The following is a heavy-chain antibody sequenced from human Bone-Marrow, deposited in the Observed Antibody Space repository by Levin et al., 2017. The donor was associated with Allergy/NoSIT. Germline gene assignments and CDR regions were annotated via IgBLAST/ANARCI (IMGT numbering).Heavy chain of an antibody. CDR1: GFRVETFA. V-gene: IGHV3-23*01. Sequence: GGSLRLSCAVSGFRVETFAMSWVRQTPGKGLEWLSAITNNNGKTYYADSVKGRFTISRDNSENTVFLQKNSLRVDDTAVYYCAKDHPSSGWPAFEVWGQGTLVTVSS. CDR3: AKDHPSSGWPAFEV. J-gene: IGHJ4*02. D-gene: IGHD6-19*01. CDR2: ITNNNGKT.